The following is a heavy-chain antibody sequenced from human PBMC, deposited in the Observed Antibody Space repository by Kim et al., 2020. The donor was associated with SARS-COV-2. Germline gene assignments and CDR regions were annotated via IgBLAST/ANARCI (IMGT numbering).Heavy chain of an antibody. V-gene: IGHV3-49*04. D-gene: IGHD2-2*01. J-gene: IGHJ4*02. CDR2: IRSKAYGGTT. CDR1: GFTFGDYA. Sequence: GGSLRLSCTASGFTFGDYAMSWVRQAPGKGLEWVGFIRSKAYGGTTEYAASVKGRFTISRDESKNITYMQMNSLKTKDTAVYYCTRDEYCSSTSCSPDYWGQGTLVTVSS. CDR3: TRDEYCSSTSCSPDY.